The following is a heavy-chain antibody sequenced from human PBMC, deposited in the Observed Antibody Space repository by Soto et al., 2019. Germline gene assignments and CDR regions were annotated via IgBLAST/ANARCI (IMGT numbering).Heavy chain of an antibody. D-gene: IGHD2-21*01. CDR2: IWYDGSNE. CDR3: AKDRGGGAVVPDY. J-gene: IGHJ4*02. CDR1: GFSFSSYG. Sequence: QVQLVESGGGVVQPGRSLRLSCAASGFSFSSYGIHWVRQAPGKGLEWVAVIWYDGSNEYYADSVKGRFSISRDNSKSTVVLQMNSLGAEETAVYYGAKDRGGGAVVPDYWGQGTLVTVSS. V-gene: IGHV3-33*06.